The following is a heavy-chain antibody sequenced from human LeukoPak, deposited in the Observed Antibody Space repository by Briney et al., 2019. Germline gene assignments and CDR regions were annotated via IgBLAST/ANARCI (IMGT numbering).Heavy chain of an antibody. CDR1: GFPFSSHA. V-gene: IGHV3-23*01. CDR3: AREAGYCAPVCVKTNWFDP. D-gene: IGHD2-15*01. J-gene: IGHJ5*02. CDR2: ISNGKT. Sequence: PGGSLRLSCAASGFPFSSHAMSWVRQPPGKGLEWVAAISNGKTYYADSVRGRVAISRDDSTNTVYLHMNSLRDEDTALYHCAREAGYCAPVCVKTNWFDPWGQGTLVTVSS.